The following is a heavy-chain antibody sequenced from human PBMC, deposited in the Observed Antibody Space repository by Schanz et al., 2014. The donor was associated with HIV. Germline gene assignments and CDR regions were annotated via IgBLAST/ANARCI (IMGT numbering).Heavy chain of an antibody. J-gene: IGHJ4*02. CDR3: ARAKWPPRNRHFDF. V-gene: IGHV4-34*02. CDR2: VNHSGDA. D-gene: IGHD5-12*01. CDR1: GSSVTYFY. Sequence: QVQLQQWGAGLLKPSETLSLTCAVYGSSVTYFYWSWIRQSPGKGLEWIAEVNHSGDANHNPSLKSRFPISVDTSKNQFSLKLDSVTAADTAVYYCARAKWPPRNRHFDFWGQGNLVTVS.